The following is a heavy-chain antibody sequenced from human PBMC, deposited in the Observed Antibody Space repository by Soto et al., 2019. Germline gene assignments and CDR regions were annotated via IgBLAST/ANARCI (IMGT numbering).Heavy chain of an antibody. CDR2: ISYDGSNK. V-gene: IGHV3-30-3*01. Sequence: HPGGSLRLSCAASGFTFSSYAMHWVRQAPGKGLEWVAVISYDGSNKYYADSVKGRFTISRDNSKNTLYLQMNSLRVEDTAPYYCARDRLDVVVPAAILAYWGQGTLVTVSS. CDR1: GFTFSSYA. J-gene: IGHJ4*02. CDR3: ARDRLDVVVPAAILAY. D-gene: IGHD2-2*02.